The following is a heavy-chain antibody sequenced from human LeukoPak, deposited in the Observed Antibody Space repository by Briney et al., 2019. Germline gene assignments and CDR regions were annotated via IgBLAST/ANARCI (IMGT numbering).Heavy chain of an antibody. J-gene: IGHJ4*02. Sequence: RPSETLSLTCTVSGGSISSYYWSWIRQPPGKGLEWIGYIYYRGSTNYNPSLKSRVTISVDTSKNQFSLKLSSVTAADTAVYYCARGALWYYDSSGYQIDYWGQGTLVTVSS. CDR1: GGSISSYY. D-gene: IGHD3-22*01. CDR3: ARGALWYYDSSGYQIDY. V-gene: IGHV4-59*01. CDR2: IYYRGST.